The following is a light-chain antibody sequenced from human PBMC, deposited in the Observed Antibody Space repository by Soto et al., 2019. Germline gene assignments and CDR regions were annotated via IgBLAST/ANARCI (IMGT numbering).Light chain of an antibody. CDR1: QSVSSAL. CDR3: QQYESSPLT. CDR2: RAS. V-gene: IGKV3-20*01. Sequence: EIVLTQSPDTLSLSPGERATLSCRASQSVSSALLAWYQQKPGQAPRLLIYRASTRATGIPDRFTGSGSGTDFTLTISRLEPEDFAVYYCQQYESSPLTFGGGTKVAIK. J-gene: IGKJ4*02.